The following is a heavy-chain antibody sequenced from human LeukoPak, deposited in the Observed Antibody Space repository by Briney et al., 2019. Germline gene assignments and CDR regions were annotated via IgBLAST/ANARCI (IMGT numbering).Heavy chain of an antibody. CDR2: INPNSGGT. J-gene: IGHJ4*02. CDR3: ARTTYYDDTRDYYLDY. CDR1: GYTFTGYY. V-gene: IGHV1-2*02. Sequence: ASVKVSCKASGYTFTGYYMHWVRQAPGQGLEWMGWINPNSGGTNYAQKFQGRVTMTRDTSISTAYMELRSLRSDDTAVYYCARTTYYDDTRDYYLDYWGQGTLVTVSS. D-gene: IGHD3-22*01.